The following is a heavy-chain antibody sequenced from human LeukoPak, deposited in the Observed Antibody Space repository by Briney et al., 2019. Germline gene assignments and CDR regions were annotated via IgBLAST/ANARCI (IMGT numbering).Heavy chain of an antibody. V-gene: IGHV3-30*02. J-gene: IGHJ4*02. Sequence: SVKGRFTISTDNSKNTLYLQMNSLRAEDTAVYYCAKDRDILTGYLDYWGQGTLVTVSS. D-gene: IGHD3-9*01. CDR3: AKDRDILTGYLDY.